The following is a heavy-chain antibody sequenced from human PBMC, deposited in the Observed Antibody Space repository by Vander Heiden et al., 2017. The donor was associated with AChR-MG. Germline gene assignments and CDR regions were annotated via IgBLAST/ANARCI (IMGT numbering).Heavy chain of an antibody. CDR2: TYYRSKWYN. V-gene: IGHV6-1*01. D-gene: IGHD2-2*02. CDR3: ARDIHDAFDI. CDR1: GDSVSSNSAA. J-gene: IGHJ3*02. Sequence: QVQLQQSGPGLVKPSQTLSLPCAIPGDSVSSNSAAWNWIRQSQSRGLESLGRTYYRSKWYNDYAVSVKSRITINPDTSKNQFTLKLNSVTPEDTAVYYCARDIHDAFDIWGEGTMVTVSS.